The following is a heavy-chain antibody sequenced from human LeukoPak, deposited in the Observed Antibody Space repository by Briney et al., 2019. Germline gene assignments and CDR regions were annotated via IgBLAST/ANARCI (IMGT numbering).Heavy chain of an antibody. CDR3: ARGFGYSSSSDYGMDV. Sequence: GASVKVSCKASGYTFTSYDINWVRQAPGQGLEWMGWMNPNSGNTGYAQKFQGRVTMTRNTSISTAYMELSSLRSEDTAVYYCARGFGYSSSSDYGMDVWGQGTTVTVPS. CDR1: GYTFTSYD. CDR2: MNPNSGNT. D-gene: IGHD6-6*01. J-gene: IGHJ6*02. V-gene: IGHV1-8*01.